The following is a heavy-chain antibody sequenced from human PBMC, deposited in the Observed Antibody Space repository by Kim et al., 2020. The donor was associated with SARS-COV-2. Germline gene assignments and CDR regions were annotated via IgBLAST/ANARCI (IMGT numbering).Heavy chain of an antibody. V-gene: IGHV3-33*01. CDR3: ARGFLGTVLNYYYYGMDV. D-gene: IGHD4-17*01. J-gene: IGHJ6*02. CDR2: IWYDGSNK. Sequence: GGSLRLSCAASGFTFSSYGMHWVRQAPGKGLEWVAVIWYDGSNKYYADSVKGRFTISRDNSKNTLYLQMNSLRAEDTAVYYGARGFLGTVLNYYYYGMDVWGQGTTVTVSS. CDR1: GFTFSSYG.